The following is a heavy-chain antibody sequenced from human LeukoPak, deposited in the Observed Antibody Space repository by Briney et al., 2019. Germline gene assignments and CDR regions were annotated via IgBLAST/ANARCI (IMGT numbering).Heavy chain of an antibody. J-gene: IGHJ4*02. CDR2: IYYSGNT. D-gene: IGHD3-3*01. Sequence: SETLSLTCTVSGGSISSGSYYWGWIRQPPGKGLEWIGSIYYSGNTYYNPSLKSRVTISVDTSKNQISLKLKSVTAADTAVYYCARLCSGYRPPDYWGQGTRVTVSS. V-gene: IGHV4-39*01. CDR1: GGSISSGSYY. CDR3: ARLCSGYRPPDY.